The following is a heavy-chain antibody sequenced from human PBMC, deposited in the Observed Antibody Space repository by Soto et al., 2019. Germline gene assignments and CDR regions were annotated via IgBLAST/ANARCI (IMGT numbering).Heavy chain of an antibody. D-gene: IGHD6-13*01. CDR2: IVPLFRTT. CDR3: ARGGYSSTWSNLLDRSGLDV. Sequence: QVQLVQSGAEAKKPGSSVKVSCKTSGGTFSSYAISWVRQAPGQGLEWMGGIVPLFRTTNYAQKFQGRVTITAVTSTYTVHMERSGLRSGDTAVYYCARGGYSSTWSNLLDRSGLDVWGQGTTVTVSS. V-gene: IGHV1-69*06. CDR1: GGTFSSYA. J-gene: IGHJ6*02.